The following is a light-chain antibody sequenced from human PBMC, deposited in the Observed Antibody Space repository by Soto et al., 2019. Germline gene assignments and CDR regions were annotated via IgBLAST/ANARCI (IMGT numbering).Light chain of an antibody. Sequence: EIVLTQSPGTLSLSPGERATLSCRASQILSSKYLAWYQQQPGQAPRLLIYGASSLATGIPDRSSGSGSGTDVTLTISRLEPEDTAVYYCQQYGTSPPRTFGQGTTLDIK. CDR1: QILSSKY. V-gene: IGKV3-20*01. CDR2: GAS. J-gene: IGKJ2*01. CDR3: QQYGTSPPRT.